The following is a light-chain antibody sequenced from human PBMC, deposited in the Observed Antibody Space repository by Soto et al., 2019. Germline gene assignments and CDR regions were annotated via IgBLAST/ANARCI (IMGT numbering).Light chain of an antibody. CDR2: EVS. CDR3: SSYIGSNSYV. CDR1: SSDVGAYNY. Sequence: TQPASVSVSPGQSITISFTGTSSDVGAYNYVSWYQQQPGKAPKLMIYEVSNRPLGVSNRFSGSKSANTASLTISGLQAEDEADYFCSSYIGSNSYVFGTGTKVTVL. V-gene: IGLV2-14*01. J-gene: IGLJ1*01.